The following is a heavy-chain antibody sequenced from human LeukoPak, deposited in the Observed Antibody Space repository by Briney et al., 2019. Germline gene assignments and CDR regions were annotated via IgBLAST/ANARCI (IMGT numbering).Heavy chain of an antibody. Sequence: GGSLRLSCAASGFTFSSYAMSWVRQAPGKGLEWVSAISGSGGSTYYADSVEGRFTISRDNSKNTLYLQMNSLRAEDTAVYYCAKGSVVEDAFDIWGQGTMVTVSS. CDR1: GFTFSSYA. CDR3: AKGSVVEDAFDI. V-gene: IGHV3-23*01. D-gene: IGHD3-22*01. CDR2: ISGSGGST. J-gene: IGHJ3*02.